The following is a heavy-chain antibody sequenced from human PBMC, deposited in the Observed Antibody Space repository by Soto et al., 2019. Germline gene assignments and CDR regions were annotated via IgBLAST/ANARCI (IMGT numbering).Heavy chain of an antibody. Sequence: PSETLSLTCTVSGGSISSSSYYWGWIRQPPGKGLEWIGSIYYSGSTYYNPSLKSRVTISVDTSKNQFSLKLSSVTAADTAVYYCARQRDYYDSSGYYASYFDYWCQGTLVT. CDR3: ARQRDYYDSSGYYASYFDY. CDR1: GGSISSSSYY. J-gene: IGHJ4*02. CDR2: IYYSGST. V-gene: IGHV4-39*01. D-gene: IGHD3-22*01.